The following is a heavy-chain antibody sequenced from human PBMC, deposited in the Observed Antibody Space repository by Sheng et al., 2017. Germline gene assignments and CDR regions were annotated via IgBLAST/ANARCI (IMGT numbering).Heavy chain of an antibody. CDR2: ISGSGGST. CDR1: GFTFSSYA. D-gene: IGHD3-22*01. CDR3: AKDTYYYDSSAPRAFDI. V-gene: IGHV3-23*01. Sequence: EVQLLESGGGLVQPGGSLRLSCAASGFTFSSYAMSWVRQAPGKGLEWVSAISGSGGSTYYADSVKGRFTISRDNSKNTLYLQMNSLRAEDTAVYYCAKDTYYYDSSAPRAFDIWGRRDNGHRLF. J-gene: IGHJ3*02.